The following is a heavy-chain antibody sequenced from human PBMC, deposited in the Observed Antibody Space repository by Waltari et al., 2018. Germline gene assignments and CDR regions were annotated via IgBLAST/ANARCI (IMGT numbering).Heavy chain of an antibody. Sequence: QLQLQESGPGLVKPSETLSLTCTVSGGSISSSSYYWGWIRQPPGKGLEWIGSIYYSGSNYYNPSRKSRVTISVDTAKNQFALKLSSVTAADTAVYYCARRPLEQLGAMGAFDIWGQGTMVTVSS. V-gene: IGHV4-39*01. CDR3: ARRPLEQLGAMGAFDI. D-gene: IGHD6-13*01. J-gene: IGHJ3*02. CDR1: GGSISSSSYY. CDR2: IYYSGSN.